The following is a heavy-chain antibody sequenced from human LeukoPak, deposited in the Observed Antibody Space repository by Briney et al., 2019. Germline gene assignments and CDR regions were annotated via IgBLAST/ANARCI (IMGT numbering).Heavy chain of an antibody. J-gene: IGHJ4*02. D-gene: IGHD2-8*01. Sequence: GGSLRLSCAASGFTFSSYAMSWVRQAPGKGLEWVSAISGSGGSTYYADSVKGRFTISRDNSKNTLYLQMDSLRAEDTVVYYCAKGGYCTNGVCYSDYWGQGTLVTVSS. CDR2: ISGSGGST. CDR1: GFTFSSYA. CDR3: AKGGYCTNGVCYSDY. V-gene: IGHV3-23*01.